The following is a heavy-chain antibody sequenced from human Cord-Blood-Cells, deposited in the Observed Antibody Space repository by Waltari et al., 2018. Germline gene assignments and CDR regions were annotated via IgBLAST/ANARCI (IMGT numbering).Heavy chain of an antibody. CDR3: ARDRDSSSWYAFDI. D-gene: IGHD6-13*01. CDR1: GFTLSSYS. V-gene: IGHV3-21*01. CDR2: ISSSSSYI. J-gene: IGHJ3*02. Sequence: EVQLVESGGGLVKPGGSLRLSCAASGFTLSSYSMNWVRQAPGKGLEWVSSISSSSSYIYYADSVKGRFTISRDNAKNSLYLQMNSLRAEDTAVYYCARDRDSSSWYAFDIWGQGTMVTVSS.